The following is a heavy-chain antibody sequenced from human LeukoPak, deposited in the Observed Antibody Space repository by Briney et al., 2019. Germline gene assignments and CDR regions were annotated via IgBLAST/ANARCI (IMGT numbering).Heavy chain of an antibody. CDR3: ATSAAVAGWMGYFDY. V-gene: IGHV4-38-2*01. J-gene: IGHJ4*02. CDR1: GYSISSGYY. Sequence: PSETLSLTCAVSGYSISSGYYWGWIRQPPGKGLEWIGSIYHSGSTYYNPSLKSRVTISVDTSKNQFSLKLSSVTAADTAVYYCATSAAVAGWMGYFDYWGQGTLVTVSS. CDR2: IYHSGST. D-gene: IGHD6-19*01.